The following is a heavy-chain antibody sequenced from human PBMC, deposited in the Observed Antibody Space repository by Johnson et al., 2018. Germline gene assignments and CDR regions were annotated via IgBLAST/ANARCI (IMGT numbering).Heavy chain of an antibody. Sequence: VQLVETGGGVVQPGRSLRLSCAASGFTFSSYGMHWVRQAPGKGLEWVAVIYSGGSTYYADSVKGRFTISRENSKNTLYLQMNSLRAEDKAVYYCARASGSGRYYGMDVWGQGTTVTVSS. J-gene: IGHJ6*02. CDR2: IYSGGST. D-gene: IGHD6-19*01. CDR3: ARASGSGRYYGMDV. CDR1: GFTFSSYG. V-gene: IGHV3-NL1*01.